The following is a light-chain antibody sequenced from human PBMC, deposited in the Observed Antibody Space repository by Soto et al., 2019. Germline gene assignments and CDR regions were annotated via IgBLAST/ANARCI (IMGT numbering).Light chain of an antibody. Sequence: QSALTQPASVSGSPGQSITISCTGTSSDVGGFNYVSWYQQHPGKAPKLMIYDVNNRPSGVSYRFSGSKSGNTASLTISGLQAEDEADYYCSSYTSASTLCVFGTGTKVTV. CDR2: DVN. V-gene: IGLV2-14*01. J-gene: IGLJ1*01. CDR3: SSYTSASTLCV. CDR1: SSDVGGFNY.